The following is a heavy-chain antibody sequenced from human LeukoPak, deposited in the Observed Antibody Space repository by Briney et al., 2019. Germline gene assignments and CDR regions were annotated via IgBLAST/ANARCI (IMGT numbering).Heavy chain of an antibody. Sequence: SQTLSLTCAVSGGSISSGGYSWSWIRQPPGKGLEWIGYIYHSGSTYYNPSLKSRVTISVDRSKNQFSLKLSSVTAADTAVYYCARVYYYGSGSQFDYWGRGTLVTVSS. CDR3: ARVYYYGSGSQFDY. CDR2: IYHSGST. V-gene: IGHV4-30-2*01. J-gene: IGHJ4*02. CDR1: GGSISSGGYS. D-gene: IGHD3-10*01.